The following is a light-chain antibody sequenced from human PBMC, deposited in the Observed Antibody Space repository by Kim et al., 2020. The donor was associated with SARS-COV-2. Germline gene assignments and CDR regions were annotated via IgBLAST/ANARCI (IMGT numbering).Light chain of an antibody. CDR1: ESINSRY. V-gene: IGKV3-20*01. Sequence: LSPGASATLSCRASESINSRYLAWYPQKPGQAPRLLIYAAASRATGISDRFSGSGSGTDFTLTISRLEPEDIAVYYCQQYGTSLYTFGQGTKLEI. CDR2: AAA. J-gene: IGKJ2*01. CDR3: QQYGTSLYT.